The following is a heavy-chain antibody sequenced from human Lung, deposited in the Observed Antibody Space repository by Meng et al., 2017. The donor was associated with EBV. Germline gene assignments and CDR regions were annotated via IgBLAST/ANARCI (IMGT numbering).Heavy chain of an antibody. Sequence: QVILVQPGAVVKSPGASGQVSVKSSDYIFPGYGVSWVRQAPGQGLEWMAWLGAHDYDTSHAPKFQGRVTVTADRPTATAYMELRSLRSDDTAVYYCARGTPGRSYSDYWGPGTLVTVSS. J-gene: IGHJ4*02. D-gene: IGHD3-10*01. V-gene: IGHV1-18*01. CDR3: ARGTPGRSYSDY. CDR1: DYIFPGYG. CDR2: LGAHDYDT.